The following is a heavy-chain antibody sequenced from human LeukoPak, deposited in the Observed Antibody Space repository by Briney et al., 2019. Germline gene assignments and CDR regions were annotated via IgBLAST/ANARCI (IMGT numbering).Heavy chain of an antibody. CDR1: GGSFSGYY. V-gene: IGHV4-34*01. Sequence: SETLSLTCAVYGGSFSGYYWSWIRQPPGRGLEWMGEINHSGSTNYNPSLKSRVTISVDTSKNQFSLKLSSVTAADTAVYYCARGLFDDPTRFDPWGRGTLVTVSS. D-gene: IGHD2-21*01. J-gene: IGHJ5*02. CDR2: INHSGST. CDR3: ARGLFDDPTRFDP.